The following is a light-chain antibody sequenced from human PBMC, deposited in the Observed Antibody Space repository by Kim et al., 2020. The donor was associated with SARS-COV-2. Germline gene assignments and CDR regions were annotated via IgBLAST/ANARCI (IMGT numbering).Light chain of an antibody. J-gene: IGKJ2*03. V-gene: IGKV2-28*01. Sequence: DIVMTQSPVSLPVTPGEPASISCRSSQSLLYSNGDNYLSWYLQKPGQSPQLLIYLVSNRASGVPDRFSGSGSGTDFTLKISRVEAEDVGVDFWKKTLQNPSVGQGTKLEI. CDR3: KKTLQNPS. CDR2: LVS. CDR1: QSLLYSNGDNY.